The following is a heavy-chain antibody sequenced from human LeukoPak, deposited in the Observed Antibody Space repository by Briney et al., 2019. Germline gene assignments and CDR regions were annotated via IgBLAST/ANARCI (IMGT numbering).Heavy chain of an antibody. CDR1: GFTFSSYA. V-gene: IGHV3-30*04. Sequence: GGSLRLSCAASGFTFSSYAMHWVRQAPGKGLEWVAFMSYDGNEKHYADSVKGRFTISRDNSKNTLYLQMNSLRAEDTAGYFCASKFLEDHSGSHYFQHWGQGTLVSVSS. CDR3: ASKFLEDHSGSHYFQH. J-gene: IGHJ1*01. CDR2: MSYDGNEK. D-gene: IGHD5-12*01.